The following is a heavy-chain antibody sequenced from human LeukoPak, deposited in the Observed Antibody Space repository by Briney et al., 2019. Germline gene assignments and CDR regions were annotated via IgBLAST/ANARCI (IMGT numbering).Heavy chain of an antibody. CDR1: GFTFSSYE. J-gene: IGHJ4*02. D-gene: IGHD5-18*01. V-gene: IGHV3-48*03. CDR3: ARDEHNYGYIDY. Sequence: QPGGSLRLSCAASGFTFSSYEMNWVRQAPGKGLEWVSYISSSGSTIYHADSVRGRFTISRDNAKNSLYLQMNSLRAEDTAVYYWARDEHNYGYIDYWGQGTLVTVSA. CDR2: ISSSGSTI.